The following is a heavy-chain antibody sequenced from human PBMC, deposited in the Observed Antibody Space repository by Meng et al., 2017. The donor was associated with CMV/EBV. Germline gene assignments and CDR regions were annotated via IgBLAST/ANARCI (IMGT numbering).Heavy chain of an antibody. J-gene: IGHJ4*02. CDR1: GFTFSSYS. CDR3: ARGNDFWSGPDDY. D-gene: IGHD3-3*01. CDR2: ISSSSSYI. Sequence: GESLKISCAASGFTFSSYSMNWVRQAPGKGLEWVSPISSSSSYIYYADSVKGRFTISRDNAKNSLYLQMNSLRAEDTAVYYCARGNDFWSGPDDYWGQGTLVTVSS. V-gene: IGHV3-21*01.